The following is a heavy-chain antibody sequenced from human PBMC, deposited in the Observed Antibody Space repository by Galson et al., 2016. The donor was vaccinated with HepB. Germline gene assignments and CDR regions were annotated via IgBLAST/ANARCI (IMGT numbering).Heavy chain of an antibody. J-gene: IGHJ4*02. V-gene: IGHV4-39*07. CDR2: IYYSGST. Sequence: ETLSLTCNVSGGSISSTNYYWGWIRQPPGKGLEWFGSIYYSGSTFHNPSLRSRLTISVDKSKNHFSLELNSVTAADTAVYYCANLGYCSGDCYSVNWGQGTMVTVSS. CDR3: ANLGYCSGDCYSVN. CDR1: GGSISSTNYY. D-gene: IGHD2-21*02.